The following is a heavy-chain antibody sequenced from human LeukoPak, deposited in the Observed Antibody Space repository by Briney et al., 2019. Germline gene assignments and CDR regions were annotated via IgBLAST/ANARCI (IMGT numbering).Heavy chain of an antibody. D-gene: IGHD3-3*01. CDR3: ARAIDFWSGYES. Sequence: PSETLSLTCAVYGGSFSGYYWSWIRQPPGKGLEWIGEINHSGSTNYNPSLKSRVTISVDTPKNQFSLKLSSVTAADTAVYYCARAIDFWSGYESWGQGTLVTVSS. CDR2: INHSGST. J-gene: IGHJ5*02. CDR1: GGSFSGYY. V-gene: IGHV4-34*01.